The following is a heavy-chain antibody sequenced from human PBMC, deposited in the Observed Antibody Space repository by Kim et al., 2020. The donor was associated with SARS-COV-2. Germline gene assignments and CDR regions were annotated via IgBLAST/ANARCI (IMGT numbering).Heavy chain of an antibody. J-gene: IGHJ3*01. D-gene: IGHD3-16*02. Sequence: ASVKVSCKASGYTFTSYAMNWVRQAPGQGLEWMGWINTNTGNPTYAQGFTGRFVFSLDTSVSTAYLQISSLKAEDTAVYYCATPYDYVRGSYRYGWGENAFDLWGQGTMVTVSS. CDR2: INTNTGNP. CDR1: GYTFTSYA. CDR3: ATPYDYVRGSYRYGWGENAFDL. V-gene: IGHV7-4-1*02.